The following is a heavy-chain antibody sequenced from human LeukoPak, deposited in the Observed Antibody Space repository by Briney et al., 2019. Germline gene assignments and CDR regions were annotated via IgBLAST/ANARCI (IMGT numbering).Heavy chain of an antibody. J-gene: IGHJ4*02. CDR1: GFTFSSNW. CDR3: ARGFNMITF. Sequence: PGGSLRLSCAASGFTFSSNWLHWVRQAPGKGLAWVSRINSDVSITSYVDSVKGRFTISRDNAKNTLYLQVNSLRAEDTAVYYCARGFNMITFGGQGTLVTVSS. V-gene: IGHV3-74*01. CDR2: INSDVSIT. D-gene: IGHD3-16*01.